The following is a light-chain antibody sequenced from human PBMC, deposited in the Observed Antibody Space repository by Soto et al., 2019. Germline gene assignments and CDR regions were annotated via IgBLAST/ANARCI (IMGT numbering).Light chain of an antibody. Sequence: DIQMTQSPSTLSASVGDRVTITCRASQSISSWLAWYQQKPGKAPKLLIYKATSLESGVPSRFSGSGSGTEFTLTISSLQPDDFATYYCQQYNSYPYTFGQGTKLEIK. J-gene: IGKJ2*01. V-gene: IGKV1-5*03. CDR2: KAT. CDR1: QSISSW. CDR3: QQYNSYPYT.